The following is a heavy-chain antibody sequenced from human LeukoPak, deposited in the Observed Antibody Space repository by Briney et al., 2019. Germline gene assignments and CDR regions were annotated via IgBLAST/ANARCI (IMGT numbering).Heavy chain of an antibody. CDR3: SRELPPVVNFYFDS. Sequence: PGGSLRLSCEAFGLTFNSYGMHCIRQAPGKGLEWVAVIWYDGSEKYYADSVKGRFSISRDNSKNSLYLQMNSLRAEDTAVYYCSRELPPVVNFYFDSWGQGTLVTVSS. CDR2: IWYDGSEK. V-gene: IGHV3-33*01. CDR1: GLTFNSYG. D-gene: IGHD3-22*01. J-gene: IGHJ4*02.